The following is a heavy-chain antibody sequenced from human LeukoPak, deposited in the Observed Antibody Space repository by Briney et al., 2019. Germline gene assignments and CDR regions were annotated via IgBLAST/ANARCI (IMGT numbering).Heavy chain of an antibody. V-gene: IGHV3-23*01. Sequence: LAGGSLRLSCAASGFTFSSYAMSWVRQAPGKGLEWVSAISGSGGSTYYADSVKGRVTISRDNSKNTLYLQMNSLRVEDTAVYYCARRGTYFPFDYWGQGALVTVSS. CDR1: GFTFSSYA. J-gene: IGHJ4*02. D-gene: IGHD3-10*01. CDR3: ARRGTYFPFDY. CDR2: ISGSGGST.